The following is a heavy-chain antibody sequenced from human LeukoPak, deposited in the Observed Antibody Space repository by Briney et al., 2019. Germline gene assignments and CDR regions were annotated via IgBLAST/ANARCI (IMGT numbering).Heavy chain of an antibody. V-gene: IGHV3-33*08. CDR1: GFTFSSYG. CDR2: IWYDGSNK. D-gene: IGHD6-13*01. J-gene: IGHJ4*02. Sequence: GGSLRLSCAASGFTFSSYGMHWVRQAPGKGLEWVAVIWYDGSNKYYADSVKGRFTISRDNSKNTLYLQMNSLRAEDAAVYYCARHGAAAPIDYWGQGTLVTVSS. CDR3: ARHGAAAPIDY.